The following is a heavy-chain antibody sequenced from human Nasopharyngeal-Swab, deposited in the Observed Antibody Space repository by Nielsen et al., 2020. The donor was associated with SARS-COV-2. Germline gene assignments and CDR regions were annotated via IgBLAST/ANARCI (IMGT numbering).Heavy chain of an antibody. V-gene: IGHV4-34*01. D-gene: IGHD7-27*01. CDR2: IDHTGGT. CDR3: ARGLSGIVPAPILGLGPFYSFYYMDV. J-gene: IGHJ6*03. Sequence: IRQPPGKGLERIGEIDHTGGTNYNPSLKSRVTISVDTSKNQFSLKLSSVTAADTAVYYCARGLSGIVPAPILGLGPFYSFYYMDVWGKGTTVTVSS.